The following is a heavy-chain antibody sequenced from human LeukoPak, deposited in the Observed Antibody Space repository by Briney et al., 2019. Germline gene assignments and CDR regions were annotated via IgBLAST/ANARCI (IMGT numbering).Heavy chain of an antibody. CDR3: AGPSTYYDFWSGLN. CDR2: IKQDGSEK. V-gene: IGHV3-7*01. Sequence: PGGSLRLSCAASGFTFSSYWMSWVRQAPGKGLEWAANIKQDGSEKYYVDSVKGRFTISRDNAKNSLYLQMNSLRAEDTAVYYCAGPSTYYDFWSGLNWGQGTLVTVSS. D-gene: IGHD3-3*01. J-gene: IGHJ4*02. CDR1: GFTFSSYW.